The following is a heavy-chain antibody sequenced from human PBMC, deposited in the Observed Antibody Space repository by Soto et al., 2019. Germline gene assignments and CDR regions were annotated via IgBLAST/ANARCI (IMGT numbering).Heavy chain of an antibody. D-gene: IGHD6-6*01. CDR1: GGTFSSYA. CDR2: IIPILGTA. V-gene: IGHV1-69*12. Sequence: QVQLVQSGAEVKKPGSSVKVSCKASGGTFSSYAISWVRQAPGQGLEGMGGIIPILGTANYAQKFQGRVTITADESTRTAYMELSSLRSEDTAVYYCARVPSRYYYYGMDVWGQGTTVTVSS. CDR3: ARVPSRYYYYGMDV. J-gene: IGHJ6*02.